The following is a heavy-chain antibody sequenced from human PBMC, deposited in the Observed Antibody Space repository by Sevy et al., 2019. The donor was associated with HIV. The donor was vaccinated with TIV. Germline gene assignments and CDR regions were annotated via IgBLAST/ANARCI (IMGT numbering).Heavy chain of an antibody. J-gene: IGHJ4*02. CDR2: ISGSGGST. D-gene: IGHD6-19*01. Sequence: GGSLRLSCAASGFTFSSYAMSWVRQAPGKGLEWVSAISGSGGSTYYVDSVKGRFTISRDNSKNTLYLQMNSLRAEDTAVYYCAKDPTASDIAVAGQLQYYFDYWGQGTLVTVSS. CDR3: AKDPTASDIAVAGQLQYYFDY. CDR1: GFTFSSYA. V-gene: IGHV3-23*01.